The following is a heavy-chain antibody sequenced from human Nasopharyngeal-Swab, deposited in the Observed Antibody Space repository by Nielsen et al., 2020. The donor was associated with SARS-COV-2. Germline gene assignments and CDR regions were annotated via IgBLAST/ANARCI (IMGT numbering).Heavy chain of an antibody. CDR3: AKVRPDGSGSYTYYFDY. V-gene: IGHV3-23*01. Sequence: GVLKISCAASGFTFSSYAMSWVRQAPGKGLEWVSAISGSGGSTYYADSVKGRFTISRDNSKNTLYLQMNSLRAEDTAVYYCAKVRPDGSGSYTYYFDYWGQGTLVTVSS. CDR1: GFTFSSYA. CDR2: ISGSGGST. D-gene: IGHD3-10*01. J-gene: IGHJ4*02.